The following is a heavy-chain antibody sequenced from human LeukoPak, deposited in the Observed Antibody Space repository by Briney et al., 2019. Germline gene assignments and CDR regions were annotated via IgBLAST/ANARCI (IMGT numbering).Heavy chain of an antibody. CDR3: ARDGYDMSTGYYSYHFDF. CDR2: ISCHGITQ. J-gene: IGHJ4*02. Sequence: PGGSLRLSCTASGFTFSDYAMHWVRQAPGKGLEWLTVISCHGITQYYADSVKGRFTISRDNSKKTLYLQMNSLRVDDTAVFYCARDGYDMSTGYYSYHFDFWGRGTLVTVSS. CDR1: GFTFSDYA. D-gene: IGHD3-9*01. V-gene: IGHV3-30-3*01.